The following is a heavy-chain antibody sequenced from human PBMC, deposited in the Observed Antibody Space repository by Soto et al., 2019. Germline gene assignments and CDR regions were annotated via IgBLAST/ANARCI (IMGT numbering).Heavy chain of an antibody. CDR1: GFTFSSYS. CDR2: ISSSSSYI. V-gene: IGHV3-21*01. CDR3: ARSRAGIAVAGIGAFDI. Sequence: EVQLVESGGGLVKPGGSLRLSCAASGFTFSSYSMNWVRQAPGKGLEWVSSISSSSSYIYYADSVKGRFTISRDNAKNSLYLQMNSLRAEDTAVYYCARSRAGIAVAGIGAFDIWGQGTMVTVSS. D-gene: IGHD6-19*01. J-gene: IGHJ3*02.